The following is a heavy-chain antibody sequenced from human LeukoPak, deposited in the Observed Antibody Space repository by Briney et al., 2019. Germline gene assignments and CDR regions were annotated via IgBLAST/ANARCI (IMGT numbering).Heavy chain of an antibody. CDR2: ISSSSSYV. CDR1: GFTFSSYS. D-gene: IGHD4-23*01. CDR3: ARPLYYGGNLNY. V-gene: IGHV3-21*01. Sequence: GGSLRLSCAASGFTFSSYSMNWVRQAPGKGLEWVSSISSSSSYVYYADSVKGRFTISRDNAKNSLYLQMNSLRAEDTAVYYCARPLYYGGNLNYWGQGTLVTVSS. J-gene: IGHJ4*02.